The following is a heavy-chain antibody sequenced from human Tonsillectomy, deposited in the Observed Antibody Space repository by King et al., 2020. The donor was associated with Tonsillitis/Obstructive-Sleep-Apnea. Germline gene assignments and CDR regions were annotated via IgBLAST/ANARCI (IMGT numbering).Heavy chain of an antibody. CDR3: ARRRLGTWYFDL. J-gene: IGHJ2*01. CDR1: GGSISSSSYY. Sequence: QPQESGPGLVKPSETLSLTCTVSGGSISSSSYYWGWIRQPPGKGLEWIGSIYYSGSTYYNPSLKSRVTISVDTSKNQFSLKLSSVTAADTAVYYCARRRLGTWYFDLWGRGTLVTVSS. V-gene: IGHV4-39*01. D-gene: IGHD3-10*01. CDR2: IYYSGST.